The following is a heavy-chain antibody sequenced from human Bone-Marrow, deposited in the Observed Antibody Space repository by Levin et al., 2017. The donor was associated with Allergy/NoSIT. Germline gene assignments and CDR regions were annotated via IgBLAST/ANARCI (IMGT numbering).Heavy chain of an antibody. CDR2: ISGGGGTT. J-gene: IGHJ4*02. D-gene: IGHD4-17*01. Sequence: GGSPRLSCAASGFTFSTYAMNWVRQTPGKGLEWVSAISGGGGTTYHADSVKGRFTISRDNSKNTVYLQMNSLRVEDTAVYYCAKGSTVSTGVWVYWGQGTLVTVSS. CDR1: GFTFSTYA. V-gene: IGHV3-23*01. CDR3: AKGSTVSTGVWVY.